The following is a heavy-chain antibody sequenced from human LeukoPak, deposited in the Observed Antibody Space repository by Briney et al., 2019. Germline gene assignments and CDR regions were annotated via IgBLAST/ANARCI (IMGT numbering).Heavy chain of an antibody. CDR2: ISGSGGST. CDR3: ATLGYFDWLLSTQIDY. J-gene: IGHJ4*02. CDR1: GFTFSSYG. V-gene: IGHV3-23*01. D-gene: IGHD3-9*01. Sequence: GGSLRLSCAASGFTFSSYGMSWVRQAPGKGLEWVSAISGSGGSTYYADSVKGQFTISRDNSKNTLYLQMNSLRAEDTAVYYCATLGYFDWLLSTQIDYWGQGTLVTVSS.